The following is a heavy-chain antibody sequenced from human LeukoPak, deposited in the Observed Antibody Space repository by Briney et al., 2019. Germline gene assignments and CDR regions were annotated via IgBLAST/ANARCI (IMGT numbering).Heavy chain of an antibody. Sequence: PSETLSLTCTVSGASISSYYWSWIRQPPGKGLEWIGYFYYSGSTDYNPSLKSRVTISVDTSKNQFSLKVSSVTAADTAVYYCARQVAVVGTHDYWGQGTLVTVSS. CDR2: FYYSGST. CDR3: ARQVAVVGTHDY. CDR1: GASISSYY. D-gene: IGHD6-19*01. J-gene: IGHJ4*02. V-gene: IGHV4-59*08.